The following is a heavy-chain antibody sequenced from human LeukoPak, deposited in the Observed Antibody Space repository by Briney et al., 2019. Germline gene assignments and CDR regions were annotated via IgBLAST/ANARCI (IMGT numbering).Heavy chain of an antibody. Sequence: GASVKVSCKASGYTFTIYYMHWVRQAPGQGLEWMGIINPRGGSTSCAQKFQGRVTMTRDTSTSTVYMELSSLRSEDTAVYYCARDRWRITPHYGMDVWGQGTTVTVSS. V-gene: IGHV1-46*01. J-gene: IGHJ6*02. CDR1: GYTFTIYY. CDR3: ARDRWRITPHYGMDV. D-gene: IGHD2-15*01. CDR2: INPRGGST.